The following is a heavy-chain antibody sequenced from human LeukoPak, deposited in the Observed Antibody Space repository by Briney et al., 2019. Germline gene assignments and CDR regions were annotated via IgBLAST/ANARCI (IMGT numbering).Heavy chain of an antibody. CDR2: IVGDGSST. CDR1: GFNFRMYA. D-gene: IGHD1-26*01. Sequence: GGSLILSCAASGFNFRMYAMSWVRLAPGKGLEWVSGIVGDGSSTYYADSVKGRFTISKDYSKNTLYLQMNSLSAEDTAMYYCAKDSIYGGGKWDIDYWGQGTLVTVSS. V-gene: IGHV3-23*01. J-gene: IGHJ4*02. CDR3: AKDSIYGGGKWDIDY.